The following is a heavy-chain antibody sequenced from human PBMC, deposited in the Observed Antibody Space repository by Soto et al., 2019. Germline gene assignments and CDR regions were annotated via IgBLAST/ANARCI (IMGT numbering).Heavy chain of an antibody. D-gene: IGHD4-17*01. Sequence: SSETLSLTCTVSGGSISSGDYYWSWIRQPPGKGLEWIGYIYYSGSTYYNPSLKSRVTISVDTSKNQFSLKLSSVTAADTAVYYCARDTTTVPHDYWGQGTLVTVSS. J-gene: IGHJ4*02. V-gene: IGHV4-30-4*01. CDR2: IYYSGST. CDR1: GGSISSGDYY. CDR3: ARDTTTVPHDY.